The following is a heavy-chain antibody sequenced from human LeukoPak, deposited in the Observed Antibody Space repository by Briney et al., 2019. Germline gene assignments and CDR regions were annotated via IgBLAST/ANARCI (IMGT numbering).Heavy chain of an antibody. CDR3: AKDSPAEYSSALDY. V-gene: IGHV3-30*18. D-gene: IGHD6-6*01. CDR2: ISYDGSNK. J-gene: IGHJ4*02. Sequence: GRSLRLSCAASGFTFSSYGMHWVRQAPGRGLEWVAVISYDGSNKYYADSVKGRFTISRDNSKNTLYLQMNSLRAEDTAVYYCAKDSPAEYSSALDYWGQGTLVTVSS. CDR1: GFTFSSYG.